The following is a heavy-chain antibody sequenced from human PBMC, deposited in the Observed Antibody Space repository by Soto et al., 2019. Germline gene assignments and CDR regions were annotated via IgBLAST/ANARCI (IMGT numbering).Heavy chain of an antibody. CDR1: GYTFTSYA. CDR3: ARHGSAWDY. Sequence: QVQLVQSGAEEKKPGASVKVSFKASGYTFTSYAMHWVRQAPGQRLEWMGWINAGNGNTKYSQKFQGRVTITRDTSASTAYMELSSMRSEDTAVYFCARHGSAWDYWGQGTLVTVSS. CDR2: INAGNGNT. V-gene: IGHV1-3*05. J-gene: IGHJ4*02. D-gene: IGHD6-19*01.